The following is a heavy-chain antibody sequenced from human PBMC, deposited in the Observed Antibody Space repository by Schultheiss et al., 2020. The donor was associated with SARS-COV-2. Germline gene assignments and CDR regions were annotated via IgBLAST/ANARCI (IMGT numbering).Heavy chain of an antibody. D-gene: IGHD5-18*01. Sequence: GGSLRLSCAASGFTFSSYWMHWVRQAPGKGLVWVSRINSDGSSTSYADSVKGRFTISRDNAKNTLYLQMNSLRAEDTAVYYCARVKGYSYGQFDYWGQGTLVTAPQ. CDR2: INSDGSST. CDR1: GFTFSSYW. J-gene: IGHJ4*02. V-gene: IGHV3-74*01. CDR3: ARVKGYSYGQFDY.